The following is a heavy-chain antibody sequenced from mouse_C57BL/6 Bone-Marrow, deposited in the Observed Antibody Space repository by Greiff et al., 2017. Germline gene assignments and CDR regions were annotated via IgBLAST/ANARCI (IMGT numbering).Heavy chain of an antibody. Sequence: QVQLQQPGAELVRPGSSVKLSCKASGYTFPSYWMHWVKQRPIQGLEWIGNIDPSDSETHYNQKFKDKATLTVDKSSRTAYMQLSSLTSEDSAVYYFEREPVVAGDYAMDYWGPGTSVTVFS. CDR1: GYTFPSYW. CDR2: IDPSDSET. J-gene: IGHJ4*01. CDR3: EREPVVAGDYAMDY. D-gene: IGHD1-1*01. V-gene: IGHV1-52*01.